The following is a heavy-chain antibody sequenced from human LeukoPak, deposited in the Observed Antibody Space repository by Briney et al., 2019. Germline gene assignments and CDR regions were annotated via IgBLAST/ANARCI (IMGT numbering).Heavy chain of an antibody. CDR1: GGSISSYY. D-gene: IGHD1-14*01. CDR3: ARDGRPGGFDH. J-gene: IGHJ1*01. CDR2: IYYSGST. V-gene: IGHV4-59*12. Sequence: SETLSLTCTVSGGSISSYYWSWIRQPPGKGLEWIGYIYYSGSTNYNPSLKSRVTISVDTSKNQFSLKLSSVTAADTAVYYCARDGRPGGFDHWGQGTLVTVSS.